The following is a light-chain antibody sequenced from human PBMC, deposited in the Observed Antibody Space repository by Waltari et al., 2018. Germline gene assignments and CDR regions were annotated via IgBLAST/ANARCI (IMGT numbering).Light chain of an antibody. CDR3: QQYYSILRT. CDR1: QGMSNF. J-gene: IGKJ2*01. CDR2: GGS. Sequence: DIQMTQSPSSLSASVGDRVTITCRASQGMSNFLAVSQQKPGKAPKLLLYGGSTLESGVPSRFSDSGSGTDYTLTISGLQPEDFATYYCQQYYSILRTFGQGTKLGIK. V-gene: IGKV1-NL1*01.